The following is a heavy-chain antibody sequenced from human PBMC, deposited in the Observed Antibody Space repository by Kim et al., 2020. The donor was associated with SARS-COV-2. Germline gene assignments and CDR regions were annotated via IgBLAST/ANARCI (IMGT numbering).Heavy chain of an antibody. V-gene: IGHV3-23*01. J-gene: IGHJ3*02. Sequence: SVKGRFTISRDNSKNTLYLQMNSLRAEDTAVYYCAKGSDSSGWYGSAFDIWGQGTMVTVSS. CDR3: AKGSDSSGWYGSAFDI. D-gene: IGHD6-19*01.